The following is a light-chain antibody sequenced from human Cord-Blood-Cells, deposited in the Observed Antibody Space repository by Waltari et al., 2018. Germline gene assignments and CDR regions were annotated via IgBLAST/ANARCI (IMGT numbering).Light chain of an antibody. J-gene: IGLJ3*02. CDR1: SSDVGSYNL. CDR3: CSYAGSSTDWV. CDR2: EGS. V-gene: IGLV2-23*01. Sequence: QSALTQHASVSGSPGQSITISCTGTSSDVGSYNLVSWYQQHPGKAPKLMIYEGSKRPSGVSNRFSGSKSGNTASLTISGLQAEYEADYYCCSYAGSSTDWVFGGGTKLTVL.